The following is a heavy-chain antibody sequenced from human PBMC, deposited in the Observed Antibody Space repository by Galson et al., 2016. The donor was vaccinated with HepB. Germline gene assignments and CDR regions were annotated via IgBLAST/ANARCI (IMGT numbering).Heavy chain of an antibody. CDR2: SNADNGNT. Sequence: SVKVSCKASGYTITKFGIHWVRQAPGQGLEWMGWSNADNGNTKHSQKFQGRVTITTDTSANTAYMELSSLRSEDTAVYYCARVNVVVPAARRDAFDIWGQGTLVTVSS. D-gene: IGHD2-2*01. J-gene: IGHJ3*02. V-gene: IGHV1-3*01. CDR1: GYTITKFG. CDR3: ARVNVVVPAARRDAFDI.